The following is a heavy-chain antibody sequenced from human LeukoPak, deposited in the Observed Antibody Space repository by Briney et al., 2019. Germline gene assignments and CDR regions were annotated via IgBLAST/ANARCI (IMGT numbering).Heavy chain of an antibody. J-gene: IGHJ4*02. CDR3: ARNGKRGYSYGYVDY. D-gene: IGHD5-18*01. V-gene: IGHV1-18*01. CDR2: ISAYNGNT. Sequence: ASVKVSCKASGYTFTSYGISWVRQAPGQGLEWMGWISAYNGNTNYAQKLQGRVTMTTDTSTSTAHMELRSLRSDDTAVYYCARNGKRGYSYGYVDYWGQGTLVTVSS. CDR1: GYTFTSYG.